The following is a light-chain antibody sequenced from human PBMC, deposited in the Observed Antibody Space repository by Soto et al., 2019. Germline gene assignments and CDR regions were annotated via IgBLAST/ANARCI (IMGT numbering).Light chain of an antibody. CDR1: QRISAF. V-gene: IGKV1-39*01. CDR3: QQSYRLPLT. J-gene: IGKJ4*01. Sequence: DIQMTQSPSSVSAFVGESVTITCHASQRISAFLNWYHQKPGKAPKLLIYSASYLQSGVPSNFSGSGSGTDFTLSIVTLQPEDSGTYFCQQSYRLPLTFGGGTKADIK. CDR2: SAS.